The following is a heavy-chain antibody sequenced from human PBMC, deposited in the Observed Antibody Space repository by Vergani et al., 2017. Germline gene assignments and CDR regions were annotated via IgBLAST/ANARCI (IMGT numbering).Heavy chain of an antibody. CDR3: ATLQGSYYNDAFDI. D-gene: IGHD3-10*01. CDR2: IYYGAST. J-gene: IGHJ3*02. Sequence: VQLVESGGGFVKPGGSLRLSCGASGFTLSDYYINWIRQAPGKGLEWVAVIYYGASTVYTDSVKGRFTISRDNSENKVFLQMNRLRAEDTAIYYCATLQGSYYNDAFDIWGRGTVVAVSS. V-gene: IGHV3-66*02. CDR1: GFTLSDYY.